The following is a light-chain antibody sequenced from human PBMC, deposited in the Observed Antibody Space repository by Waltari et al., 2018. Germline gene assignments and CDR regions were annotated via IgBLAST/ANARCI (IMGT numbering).Light chain of an antibody. CDR2: DSS. Sequence: DIVLTQSPGTLSLSTGERDTLSCRASQYGGSNFLAWYQQKPGQAPRLLIYDSSNRATGNPDRFSGSGSGTDFTLTISGLEPEDFATYYCLQYDSLPLTFGGGTRVELK. J-gene: IGKJ4*01. V-gene: IGKV3-20*01. CDR3: LQYDSLPLT. CDR1: QYGGSNF.